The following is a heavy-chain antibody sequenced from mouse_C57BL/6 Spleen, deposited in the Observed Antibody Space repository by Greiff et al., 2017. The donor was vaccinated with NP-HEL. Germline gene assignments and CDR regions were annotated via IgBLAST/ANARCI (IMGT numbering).Heavy chain of an antibody. D-gene: IGHD1-1*01. CDR1: GYTFTSYG. Sequence: QVQLQQSGAELARPGASVKLSCKASGYTFTSYGISWVKQRTGQGLEWIGEIYPRSGNTYYNEKFKGKATLTADKSSSTAYMELRSLTSEDSAVYFCARDYYGSIWGLFAYWGQGTLVTVSA. CDR2: IYPRSGNT. V-gene: IGHV1-81*01. J-gene: IGHJ3*01. CDR3: ARDYYGSIWGLFAY.